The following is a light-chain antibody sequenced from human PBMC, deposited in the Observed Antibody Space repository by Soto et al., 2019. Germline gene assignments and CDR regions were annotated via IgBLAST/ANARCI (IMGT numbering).Light chain of an antibody. CDR2: LGS. Sequence: IVMTQSPVSLPITPGEPASISFRSSQSLLHSNGYNYLDWYLQKPGQSPQLLIYLGSNRASGVPDRFSGSGSGTDFTLKISRVEAEDVGVYYCMQPLQSWTFGQGTKVDIK. V-gene: IGKV2-28*01. CDR3: MQPLQSWT. J-gene: IGKJ1*01. CDR1: QSLLHSNGYNY.